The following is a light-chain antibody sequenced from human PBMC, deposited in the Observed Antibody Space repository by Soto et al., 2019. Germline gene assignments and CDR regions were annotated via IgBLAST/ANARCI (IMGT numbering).Light chain of an antibody. Sequence: EIVLTQSPGTLSLSPGERATLSCRASQSVSSSYLAWYQQKPGQAPRLLIYGASSRATGIPDRFSGSGSGTDFPLTISRLEPEDFAVYYCQQYGSSLHTFGQGTKVEIK. CDR1: QSVSSSY. J-gene: IGKJ2*01. CDR2: GAS. V-gene: IGKV3-20*01. CDR3: QQYGSSLHT.